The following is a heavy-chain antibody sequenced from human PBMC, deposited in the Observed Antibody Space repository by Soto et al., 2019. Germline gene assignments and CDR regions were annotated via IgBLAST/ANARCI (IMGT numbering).Heavy chain of an antibody. J-gene: IGHJ4*02. V-gene: IGHV5-51*01. CDR1: GHNFPNYG. Sequence: EEQVVQSAAEEKKSGESVRISCKISGHNFPNYGIDWVRQLPGKGLEWLGVIFPTDSHIRYSPSFQGQVIFSADKSTNTAYLQWSSLKASDTAVYYCARVRRIGEPAIHWGQGTQITVSS. CDR3: ARVRRIGEPAIH. D-gene: IGHD1-26*01. CDR2: IFPTDSHI.